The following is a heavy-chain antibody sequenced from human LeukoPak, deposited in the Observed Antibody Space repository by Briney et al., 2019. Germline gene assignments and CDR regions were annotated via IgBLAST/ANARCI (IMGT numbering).Heavy chain of an antibody. CDR1: GYTFTSYY. J-gene: IGHJ6*03. V-gene: IGHV1-46*01. Sequence: ASVKVSCKASGYTFTSYYMHWVRQAPGQGLEWMGIINPSGGSTSYAQKFQGRVTVTRDMSTSTVYMELSSLRSEDTAVYYCARPGGETDHYYYYYYMDVWGKGTTVTISS. CDR2: INPSGGST. CDR3: ARPGGETDHYYYYYYMDV. D-gene: IGHD3-16*01.